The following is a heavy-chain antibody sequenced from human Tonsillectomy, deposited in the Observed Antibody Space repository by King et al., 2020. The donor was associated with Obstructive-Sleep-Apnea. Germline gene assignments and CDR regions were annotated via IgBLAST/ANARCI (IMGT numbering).Heavy chain of an antibody. V-gene: IGHV4-39*07. D-gene: IGHD3-22*01. CDR1: GGSISSSSYY. Sequence: LQLQESGPGLVKPSETLSLTCTVSGGSISSSSYYWGWIRQPPGKGLEWIGSIYYSGSTYYNPSLKSRVTISVDTSKNQFSLKLSSVTAADTAVYYCARDYYYYYSSGYYRWFDPWGQGTLVTVSS. CDR3: ARDYYYYYSSGYYRWFDP. J-gene: IGHJ5*02. CDR2: IYYSGST.